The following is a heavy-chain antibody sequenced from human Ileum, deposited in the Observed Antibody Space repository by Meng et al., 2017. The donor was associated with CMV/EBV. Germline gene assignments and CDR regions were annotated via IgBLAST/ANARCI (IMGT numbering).Heavy chain of an antibody. CDR2: IKQDGNEK. Sequence: GGSLRLSCAAFGFTFSSYWMSWVRQAPGKGLEWVANIKQDGNEKYYVDSVKGRFTISRDNDKNSLYLQMNSLRAEDSAVYYCAKVTSGTYYTHYYYGMDVWGQGTTVTVSS. J-gene: IGHJ6*02. D-gene: IGHD1-26*01. CDR1: GFTFSSYW. CDR3: AKVTSGTYYTHYYYGMDV. V-gene: IGHV3-7*01.